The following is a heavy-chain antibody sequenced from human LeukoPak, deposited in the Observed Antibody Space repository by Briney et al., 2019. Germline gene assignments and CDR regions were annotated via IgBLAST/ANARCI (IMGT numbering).Heavy chain of an antibody. CDR3: ARGIAAAGTFGWFDP. CDR1: GFTFSSYA. Sequence: QPGRSLRLSCAASGFTFSSYAMHWVRQAPGKGLEWGAVISDDGSNKYYADSVKGRFTISRDNSKNTLYLQMNSLRAEDTAVYYCARGIAAAGTFGWFDPWGQGTLVTVSS. D-gene: IGHD6-13*01. CDR2: ISDDGSNK. J-gene: IGHJ5*02. V-gene: IGHV3-30*04.